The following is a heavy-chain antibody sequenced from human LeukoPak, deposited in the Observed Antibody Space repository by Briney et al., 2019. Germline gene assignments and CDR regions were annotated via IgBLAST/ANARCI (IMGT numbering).Heavy chain of an antibody. Sequence: GGSLRLSCAASGFTFSSYAMSWVRQAPGKGLEWVSAISGSGGSTYYADSVKGRFTISRDNAKNTLYLQMNSLRAEDTAVYYCARAGYDFWSGSLSDAFDIWGQGTMVTVSS. CDR3: ARAGYDFWSGSLSDAFDI. D-gene: IGHD3-3*01. J-gene: IGHJ3*02. V-gene: IGHV3-23*01. CDR2: ISGSGGST. CDR1: GFTFSSYA.